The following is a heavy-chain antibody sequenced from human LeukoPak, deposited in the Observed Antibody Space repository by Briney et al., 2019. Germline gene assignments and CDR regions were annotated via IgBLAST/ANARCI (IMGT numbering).Heavy chain of an antibody. CDR3: AREAPSYCSGGSCAQD. J-gene: IGHJ4*02. D-gene: IGHD2-15*01. CDR2: IYTSGST. Sequence: SETLSLTCAVYGVSFSGYYWSWIRQPSGKGLEWFAHIYTSGSTNYIPSLKSRVTVSVDTSKKQFSLKLSSVTGADTAVYYCAREAPSYCSGGSCAQDWGQGTLVTVSS. CDR1: GVSFSGYY. V-gene: IGHV4-4*07.